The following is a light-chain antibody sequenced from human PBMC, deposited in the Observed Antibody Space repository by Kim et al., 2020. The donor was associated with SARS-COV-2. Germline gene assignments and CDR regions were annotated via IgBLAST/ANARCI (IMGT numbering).Light chain of an antibody. CDR2: SAS. V-gene: IGKV1-39*01. CDR3: QQSCTVPLI. Sequence: DIQMTQSPSSLSASVGDRVTITCRVSQTIAKSLHWYQQKPGKAPRLLIWSASGLQNGVPSRFSGSGSGTDFTLTISDLQPEDFATYYCQQSCTVPLIFGPGTKVDIK. CDR1: QTIAKS. J-gene: IGKJ3*01.